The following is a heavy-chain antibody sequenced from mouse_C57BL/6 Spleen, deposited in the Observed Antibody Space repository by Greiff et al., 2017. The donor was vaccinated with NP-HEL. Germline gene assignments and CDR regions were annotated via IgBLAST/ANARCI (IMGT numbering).Heavy chain of an antibody. V-gene: IGHV1-64*01. D-gene: IGHD2-5*01. CDR1: GYTFTSYW. CDR3: ARLGYSNYGGY. Sequence: QVQLQQPGAELVKPGASVKLSCKASGYTFTSYWMHWVKQRPGQGLELIGMIHPNSGSTNYNEKFKSKATLTVDKSSSTAYMQLSSLTSEDSAVYYCARLGYSNYGGYWGQGTTLTVSS. J-gene: IGHJ2*01. CDR2: IHPNSGST.